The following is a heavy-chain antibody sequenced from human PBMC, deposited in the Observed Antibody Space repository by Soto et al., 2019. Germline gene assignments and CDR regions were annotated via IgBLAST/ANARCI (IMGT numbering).Heavy chain of an antibody. CDR3: ARHFYYYCSGSPLGYGMDV. J-gene: IGHJ6*02. Sequence: SETLSLTCTVSGGSISSYYWSWIRQPPGKGLEWIGYIYYSGSTNYNPSLKSRVTISVDTSKNQFSLKLSSVTAADTAVYYCARHFYYYCSGSPLGYGMDVWGQGTTVTVSS. D-gene: IGHD3-10*01. CDR2: IYYSGST. V-gene: IGHV4-59*08. CDR1: GGSISSYY.